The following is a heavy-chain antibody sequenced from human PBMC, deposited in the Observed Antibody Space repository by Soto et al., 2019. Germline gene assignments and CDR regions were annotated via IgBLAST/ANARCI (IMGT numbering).Heavy chain of an antibody. CDR2: ISRDADAT. CDR1: GFTFSKYD. CDR3: VYSCGWFDAFDI. Sequence: EVQLLDSGGGLVQPGGSLRLSCAASGFTFSKYDMSWVRQAPGKGLQWVSSISRDADATYYADYVKGRFTISRDNSKNTFFLQLNSLRDEDTAVYYCVYSCGWFDAFDIWGQATMATVSS. D-gene: IGHD6-19*01. V-gene: IGHV3-23*01. J-gene: IGHJ3*02.